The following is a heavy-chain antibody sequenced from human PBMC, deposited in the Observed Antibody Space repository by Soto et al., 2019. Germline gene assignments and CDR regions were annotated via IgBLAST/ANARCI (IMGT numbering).Heavy chain of an antibody. D-gene: IGHD1-26*01. J-gene: IGHJ5*02. CDR2: IYYSGST. CDR3: ARSIVGATRWFDP. V-gene: IGHV4-59*08. CDR1: GGSISSYY. Sequence: SETLSLTCTVSGGSISSYYWSWIRQPPGKGLEWIGYIYYSGSTNYNPSLKSRVTISVDTPKNQFSLKLSSVTAADTAVYYCARSIVGATRWFDPWGQGTLVTVSS.